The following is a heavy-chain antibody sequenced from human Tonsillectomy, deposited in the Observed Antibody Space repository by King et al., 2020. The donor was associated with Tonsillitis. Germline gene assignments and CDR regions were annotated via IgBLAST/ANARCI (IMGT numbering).Heavy chain of an antibody. CDR1: GFSFSSYA. J-gene: IGHJ4*02. CDR2: ISSTSKYI. V-gene: IGHV3-21*01. CDR3: ARDVLGGFDY. D-gene: IGHD3-16*01. Sequence: QLVQSGGGLVKPGGSLRLSCTASGFSFSSYAMNWVRQAPGKGLEWVSSISSTSKYIFSADSVKGRFTISRDNAKNSLFLQMSGLGAGDTAVYYCARDVLGGFDYWGQGTLVPVSS.